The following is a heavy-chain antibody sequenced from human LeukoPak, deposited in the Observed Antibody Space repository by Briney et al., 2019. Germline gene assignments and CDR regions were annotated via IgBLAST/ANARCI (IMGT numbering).Heavy chain of an antibody. CDR1: GFTLSSYG. D-gene: IGHD2-15*01. V-gene: IGHV3-30*18. Sequence: PGGSLRLSCAASGFTLSSYGMHWVRQAPGKGLEWVAVISYDGSNKYYADSVKGRFTISRDNSKNTLYLQMNSLRAEDTAVYYCAKGLNVVVVAATHLVDYWGQGTLVTVSS. CDR2: ISYDGSNK. J-gene: IGHJ4*02. CDR3: AKGLNVVVVAATHLVDY.